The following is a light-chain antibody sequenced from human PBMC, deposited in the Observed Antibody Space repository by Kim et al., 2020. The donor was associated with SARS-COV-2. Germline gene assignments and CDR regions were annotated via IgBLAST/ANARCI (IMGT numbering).Light chain of an antibody. Sequence: EIVLTQSPATLSLSPGERATLSCRASQSVSSYLAWYQQKPGQAPRLLIYDTSNRATGIPARFSGSGSGTDFTLTITSLEPEDFALYYCQQRGNWPWTFGQGTKVEIK. CDR2: DTS. CDR3: QQRGNWPWT. V-gene: IGKV3-11*01. J-gene: IGKJ1*01. CDR1: QSVSSY.